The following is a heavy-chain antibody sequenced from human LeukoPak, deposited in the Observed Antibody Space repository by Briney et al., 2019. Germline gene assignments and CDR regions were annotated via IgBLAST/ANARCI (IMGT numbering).Heavy chain of an antibody. V-gene: IGHV1-18*01. D-gene: IGHD6-13*01. J-gene: IGHJ4*02. CDR3: ARDPRYSSSWYVRYFDY. CDR2: IGAYNGNT. CDR1: GYTFTSYG. Sequence: ASVKVSCKASGYTFTSYGTSWVRQAPGQGLEWMGWIGAYNGNTNYAQKLQGRVTMTTDTSTSTAYMELRSLRSDDTAVYYCARDPRYSSSWYVRYFDYWGQETLVTVSS.